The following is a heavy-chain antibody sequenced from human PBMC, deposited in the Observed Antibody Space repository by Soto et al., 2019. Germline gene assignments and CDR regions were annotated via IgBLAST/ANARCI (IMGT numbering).Heavy chain of an antibody. CDR2: ISSSSSYI. D-gene: IGHD6-13*01. Sequence: EVQLVESGGGLVKPGGSLRLSCAASGFTFSSYSMNWVRQAPGKGLEWVSSISSSSSYIYYADSVKGRFTISRDNAKNSLYLQMNSLRAEDTAVYYCARVYSSSWDDAFDIWGQGTMVTVSS. CDR3: ARVYSSSWDDAFDI. J-gene: IGHJ3*02. CDR1: GFTFSSYS. V-gene: IGHV3-21*01.